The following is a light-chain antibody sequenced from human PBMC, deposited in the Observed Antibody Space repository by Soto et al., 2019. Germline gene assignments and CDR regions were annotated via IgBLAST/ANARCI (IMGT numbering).Light chain of an antibody. V-gene: IGKV3-20*01. CDR2: GAS. Sequence: IVLTQSPGTLSLSPWERATLSCRASQTVTRSYLAWYQQKPGQAPRLLIYGASTRATGIPARFSGSGSGTDFTLTISRLEPEDFAVYYCQQCGSSPPVTFGQGTKVDIK. CDR3: QQCGSSPPVT. CDR1: QTVTRSY. J-gene: IGKJ1*01.